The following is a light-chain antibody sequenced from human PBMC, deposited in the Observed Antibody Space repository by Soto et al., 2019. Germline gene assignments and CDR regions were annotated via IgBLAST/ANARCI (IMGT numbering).Light chain of an antibody. CDR1: QSVSNN. CDR2: GAS. Sequence: EIVMTQSPATLSASPGERATLSCRASQSVSNNLAWYQHQPGQAPRLLIYGASTRASGIPARFSGSWSGTEFTLTISSLQSVDFAIYYCQHYNNWPSFTFGPGTRVDIK. V-gene: IGKV3-15*01. J-gene: IGKJ3*01. CDR3: QHYNNWPSFT.